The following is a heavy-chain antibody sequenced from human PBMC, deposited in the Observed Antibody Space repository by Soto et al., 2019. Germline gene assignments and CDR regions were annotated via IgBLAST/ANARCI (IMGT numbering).Heavy chain of an antibody. J-gene: IGHJ4*02. CDR1: GFTFSSYA. Sequence: EVQLLESGGGLVQPGGSLRLSCAASGFTFSSYAMRWVHQAPVKGLEWVSAISGSGGSTYYADSVKGRFTISRDNSKNTLYLQMNSLRAEDTSVYYCARRGSGSYYDYLGQGTLVTVSS. CDR2: ISGSGGST. D-gene: IGHD1-26*01. CDR3: ARRGSGSYYDY. V-gene: IGHV3-23*01.